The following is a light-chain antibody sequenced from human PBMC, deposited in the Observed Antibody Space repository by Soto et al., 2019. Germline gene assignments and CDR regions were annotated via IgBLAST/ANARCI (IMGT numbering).Light chain of an antibody. J-gene: IGLJ3*02. Sequence: QSVLTQPASVSGSPGQSITISCTGTSIDVGGYNYVSWYQQHPGKAPKLMIYEVSNRPSGVSNRFSGSKSGNTASLTISGLQAEDEADYYCSSYTSSSTWVFGGGTQLTVL. CDR1: SIDVGGYNY. V-gene: IGLV2-14*01. CDR2: EVS. CDR3: SSYTSSSTWV.